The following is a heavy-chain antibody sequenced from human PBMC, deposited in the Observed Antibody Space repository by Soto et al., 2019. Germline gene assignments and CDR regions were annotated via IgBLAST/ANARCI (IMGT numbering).Heavy chain of an antibody. CDR2: ISGYNGHT. CDR1: GYTFTTYG. Sequence: QVQLVQSGAEVRKPGASVKVSCKASGYTFTTYGISWVRQAPGQGLEWMGWISGYNGHTKYAQKFQGRVTMTTDTSSSTVYMDLRSLRSDDTAVYYCARVGEMPYYYYGLDVWGQGLTVTVSS. D-gene: IGHD3-16*01. J-gene: IGHJ6*02. CDR3: ARVGEMPYYYYGLDV. V-gene: IGHV1-18*01.